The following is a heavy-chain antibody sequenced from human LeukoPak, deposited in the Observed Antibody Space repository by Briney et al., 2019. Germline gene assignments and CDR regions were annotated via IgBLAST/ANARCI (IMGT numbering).Heavy chain of an antibody. V-gene: IGHV3-21*01. CDR1: GFTFSSYS. CDR2: ISSSSSYI. CDR3: ARDIYGDSGGFDP. J-gene: IGHJ5*02. D-gene: IGHD3-10*01. Sequence: GGSLRLSCAASGFTFSSYSMNWVRQAPGKGLEWVSSISSSSSYIYYADSVKGRFTISRDNAKNSLYLQMNSLRAEDTAVYYCARDIYGDSGGFDPWGQGTLVTVSS.